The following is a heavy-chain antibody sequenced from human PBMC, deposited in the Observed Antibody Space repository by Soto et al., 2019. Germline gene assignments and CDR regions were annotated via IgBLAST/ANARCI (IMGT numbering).Heavy chain of an antibody. D-gene: IGHD3-16*01. CDR1: GGSFSGYY. J-gene: IGHJ6*02. CDR3: ARHNGPLYVGYYYDMDV. Sequence: SETLSLTCAVYGGSFSGYYWSWIGQTPGKGLEWIGEINHSGSTNYNPSLKSRVTISVDTSKNQFSLKLSSVTAADTAVYYCARHNGPLYVGYYYDMDVWGQGTTVTVS. CDR2: INHSGST. V-gene: IGHV4-34*01.